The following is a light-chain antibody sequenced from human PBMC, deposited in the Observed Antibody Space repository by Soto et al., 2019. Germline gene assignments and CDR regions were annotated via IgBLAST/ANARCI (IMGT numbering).Light chain of an antibody. J-gene: IGKJ1*01. CDR3: LQYQSYWT. V-gene: IGKV1-5*03. CDR1: QSISRQ. Sequence: DIRMTQSPSTLSASVGDRVSNTCRASQSISRQLAWYQQKPGKAPNLLIYQASNLETGVPSRFTGSGSGTEFTLTISSLQPDDLATYYCLQYQSYWTFGQGTKVEVK. CDR2: QAS.